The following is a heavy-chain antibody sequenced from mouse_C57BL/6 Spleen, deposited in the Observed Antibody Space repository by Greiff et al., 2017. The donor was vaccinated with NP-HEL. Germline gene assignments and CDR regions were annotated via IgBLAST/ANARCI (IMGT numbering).Heavy chain of an antibody. D-gene: IGHD1-1*01. V-gene: IGHV1-55*01. CDR2: IYPGSGST. CDR1: GYTFTSYW. J-gene: IGHJ1*03. CDR3: AREIDYGSSYGYFDV. Sequence: QVQLQQPGAELVKPGASVKMSCKASGYTFTSYWITWVKQRPGQGLEWIGDIYPGSGSTNYNEKFKSKATLTVDTSSSTAYMQLSSLTSEDSAFYYCAREIDYGSSYGYFDVWGTGTTVTVSS.